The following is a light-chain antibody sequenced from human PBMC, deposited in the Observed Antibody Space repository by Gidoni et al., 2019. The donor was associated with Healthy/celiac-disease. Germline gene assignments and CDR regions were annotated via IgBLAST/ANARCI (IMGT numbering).Light chain of an antibody. V-gene: IGLV3-19*01. CDR3: NSRDSSGNLIV. J-gene: IGLJ2*01. CDR2: GKN. Sequence: SSELTQDPAVSGALGQTVRITCQGDSRRSYYASWYQQKPGQAPALVIYGKNNRPSGIPDRFSGSSSGNTASLTITGAQAEDEADYYCNSRDSSGNLIVFGGGTKLTVL. CDR1: SRRSYY.